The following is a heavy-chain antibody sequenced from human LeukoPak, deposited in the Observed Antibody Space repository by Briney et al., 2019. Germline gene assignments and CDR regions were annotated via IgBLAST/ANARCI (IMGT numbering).Heavy chain of an antibody. D-gene: IGHD3-22*01. CDR1: GFTFSSYA. V-gene: IGHV3-30-3*01. J-gene: IGHJ4*02. CDR2: ISYDGSNK. Sequence: GGSLRLSCAASGFTFSSYAMHWVRQAPGKALEWVAVISYDGSNKFYAGSVKGLFHIPRDNSKNTLYLQMNSLGAEDTAMYYCARDRYHYDSSGYYSPPYWGQGTLVTVSS. CDR3: ARDRYHYDSSGYYSPPY.